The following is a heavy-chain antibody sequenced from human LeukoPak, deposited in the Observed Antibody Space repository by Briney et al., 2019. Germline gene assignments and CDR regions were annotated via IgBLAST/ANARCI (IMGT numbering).Heavy chain of an antibody. V-gene: IGHV3-11*01. CDR2: ISSSGRTK. Sequence: PGGSLRLSCAASGFTFSDYYMSCLRQAPGEGREWVSYISSSGRTKYDADSVKGRFTISRDNAKNSLYLQMNSLRAEDTAVYYCAREQQLPGYYYYYMDVWGKGTTVTVSS. CDR1: GFTFSDYY. D-gene: IGHD6-13*01. CDR3: AREQQLPGYYYYYMDV. J-gene: IGHJ6*03.